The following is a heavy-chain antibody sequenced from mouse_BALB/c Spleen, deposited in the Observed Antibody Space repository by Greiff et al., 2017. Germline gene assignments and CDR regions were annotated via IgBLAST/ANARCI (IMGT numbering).Heavy chain of an antibody. V-gene: IGHV5-17*02. CDR3: AREGGSYYFDY. Sequence: EVKVVESGGGLVQPGGSRKLSCAASGFTFSSFGMHWVRQAPEKGLEWVAYISSGSSTIYYADTVKGRFTISRDNPKNTLFLQMTSLRSEDTAMYYCAREGGSYYFDYWGQGTTLTVSS. CDR1: GFTFSSFG. CDR2: ISSGSSTI. J-gene: IGHJ2*01.